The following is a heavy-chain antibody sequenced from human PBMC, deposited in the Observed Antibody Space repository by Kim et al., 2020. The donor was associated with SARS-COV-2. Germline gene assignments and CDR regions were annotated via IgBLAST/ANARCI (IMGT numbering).Heavy chain of an antibody. Sequence: GGSLRLSCAASGFTFSSYAMHWVRQAPGKGLEWVAVISYDGSNKYYADSVKGRFTISRDNSKNTLYLQMNSLRAEDTAVYYCARDRRVEMATNQMGGYYYGMDVWGQGTTVTVSS. CDR1: GFTFSSYA. CDR2: ISYDGSNK. D-gene: IGHD5-12*01. CDR3: ARDRRVEMATNQMGGYYYGMDV. J-gene: IGHJ6*02. V-gene: IGHV3-30*04.